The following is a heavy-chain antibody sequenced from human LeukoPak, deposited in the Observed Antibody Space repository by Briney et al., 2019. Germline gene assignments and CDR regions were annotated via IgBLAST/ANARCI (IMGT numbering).Heavy chain of an antibody. CDR2: INDGNGNT. CDR1: GYGFTTYA. J-gene: IGHJ3*02. V-gene: IGHV1-3*01. CDR3: ASDGFDI. Sequence: ASVKVSCKASGYGFTTYAMYWVRQAPGQRLEWMGWINDGNGNTKYSQKFQGRVTMTRDTPASTAYMELSSLRFEDTAVYYCASDGFDIWGQGTMVTVSS.